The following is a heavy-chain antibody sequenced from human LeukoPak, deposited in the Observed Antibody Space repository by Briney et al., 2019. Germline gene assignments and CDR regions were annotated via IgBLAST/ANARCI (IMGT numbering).Heavy chain of an antibody. D-gene: IGHD3-3*01. J-gene: IGHJ4*02. Sequence: PGRSLRLSCAASGFTFDDYAMHWVRQAPGKGLEWVSGISWNSGSIGYADSVKGRFTISRDNAKNSLYLQMNSLRAGDTALYYCAKDSLPFGVVIIEYYFDYWGQGTLVTVSS. CDR1: GFTFDDYA. CDR2: ISWNSGSI. V-gene: IGHV3-9*01. CDR3: AKDSLPFGVVIIEYYFDY.